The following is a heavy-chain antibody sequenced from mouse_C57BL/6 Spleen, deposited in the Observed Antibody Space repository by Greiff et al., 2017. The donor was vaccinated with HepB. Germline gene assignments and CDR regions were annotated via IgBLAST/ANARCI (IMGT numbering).Heavy chain of an antibody. J-gene: IGHJ4*01. CDR1: GYSITSGYY. V-gene: IGHV3-6*01. CDR3: ARGDYGNLSGDY. Sequence: EVQLVESGPGLVKPSQSLSLTCSVTGYSITSGYYWNWIRQFPGNKLEWMGYISYDGSNNYNPSLKNRISITRDTSKNQFFLKLNSVTTEDTATYYCARGDYGNLSGDYWGQGTSVTVSS. D-gene: IGHD2-1*01. CDR2: ISYDGSN.